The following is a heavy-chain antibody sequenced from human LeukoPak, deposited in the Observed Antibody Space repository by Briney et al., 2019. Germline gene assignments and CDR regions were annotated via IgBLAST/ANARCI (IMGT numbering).Heavy chain of an antibody. CDR3: ARGRAYYDILTGYSYGMDV. V-gene: IGHV3-72*01. J-gene: IGHJ6*02. Sequence: GGSLRLSCAASGFTFSDHHMDWVRQALGKGLEWVGRSRNKANSYTTEYAASVKGRFPISRDDSKNSLYLQMNSLKTEDTAVYYCARGRAYYDILTGYSYGMDVWGQGTTVTVSS. D-gene: IGHD3-9*01. CDR1: GFTFSDHH. CDR2: SRNKANSYTT.